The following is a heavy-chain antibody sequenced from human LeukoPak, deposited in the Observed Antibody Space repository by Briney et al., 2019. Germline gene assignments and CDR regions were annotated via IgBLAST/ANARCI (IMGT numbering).Heavy chain of an antibody. CDR2: ISGSGGTT. CDR3: VKRQQLVRTYYYGMDV. J-gene: IGHJ6*02. CDR1: GFTFSTYA. V-gene: IGHV3-23*01. Sequence: GGSLRLSCVGSGFTFSTYAMTWVRQAPGKGLEWVSSISGSGGTTYYADSVKGRFTISRDNPKNTLHLQMNSLRAEDTAVYYCVKRQQLVRTYYYGMDVWGQGTTVTVSS. D-gene: IGHD6-13*01.